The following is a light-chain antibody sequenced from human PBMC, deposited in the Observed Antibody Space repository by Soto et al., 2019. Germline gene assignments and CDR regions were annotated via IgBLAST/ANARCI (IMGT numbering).Light chain of an antibody. Sequence: QAVVTQGPSLTVSPGGTVTLTCGSSTGAVTSSHFPYWFQQKPGQAPRTLIYDTSNKHSWTPARFSGSLLGGKAALTLSGAQPEDEAEYFCLVSFSGDRVVFGGGTKVTVL. J-gene: IGLJ3*02. CDR2: DTS. V-gene: IGLV7-46*01. CDR1: TGAVTSSHF. CDR3: LVSFSGDRVV.